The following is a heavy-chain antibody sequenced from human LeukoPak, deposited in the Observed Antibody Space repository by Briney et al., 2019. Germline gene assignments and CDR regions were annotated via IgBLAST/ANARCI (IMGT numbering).Heavy chain of an antibody. V-gene: IGHV3-13*01. CDR2: IGTAGEI. CDR1: GFTFSSYD. Sequence: GGSLRLSCAASGFTFSSYDIHWVRQATGKGLEWVSGIGTAGEIYYPGSVKGGFTISRENAKNSLYLQINSLRAGDTAVYYCARAAYSSTWYSRYFDLWGRGTLVTVSS. D-gene: IGHD6-13*01. CDR3: ARAAYSSTWYSRYFDL. J-gene: IGHJ2*01.